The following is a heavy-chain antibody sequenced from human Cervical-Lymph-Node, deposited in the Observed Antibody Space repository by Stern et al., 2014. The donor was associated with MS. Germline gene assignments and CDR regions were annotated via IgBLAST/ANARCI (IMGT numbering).Heavy chain of an antibody. D-gene: IGHD2-15*01. CDR3: AHRVVAGKNFDY. CDR2: IYWDDDK. CDR1: GFSLSPTGGS. J-gene: IGHJ4*02. V-gene: IGHV2-5*02. Sequence: QITLKESGPTLVKPTQTLTLTCTFSGFSLSPTGGSVGWIRQPPGEALEWLALIYWDDDKRYSPSLKNRLTITKDTSKNQVVLTMTNMDPVDTATYYCAHRVVAGKNFDYWGQGTLVTVSS.